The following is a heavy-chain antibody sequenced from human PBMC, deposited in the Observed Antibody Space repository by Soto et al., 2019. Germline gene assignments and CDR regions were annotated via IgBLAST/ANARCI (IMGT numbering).Heavy chain of an antibody. CDR2: IDPGDSYS. V-gene: IGHV5-10-1*01. CDR1: GYDFTKYW. J-gene: IGHJ4*02. CDR3: ARLDRPTVAGTCNN. Sequence: SGESLKISCQGSGYDFTKYWITWVRQVPGKGLEWMARIDPGDSYSDYSPSFRGHVTMSIDKSTSTAHLQWTSLRTSDTAIYYCARLDRPTVAGTCNNWGQGTQVTVSS. D-gene: IGHD6-19*01.